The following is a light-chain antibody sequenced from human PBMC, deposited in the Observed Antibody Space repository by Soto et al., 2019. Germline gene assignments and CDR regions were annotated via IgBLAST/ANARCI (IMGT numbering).Light chain of an antibody. CDR2: AAS. V-gene: IGKV1-39*01. CDR1: QTISNY. CDR3: QQSYSTLMYT. J-gene: IGKJ2*01. Sequence: DIQMTQSPSSLSASLGDRVTITCRASQTISNYLNWYQQKPGKAPKLLIYAASSLQFGVPSRFSGSGSGTDFTLTISSLQPEDFATYYCQQSYSTLMYTFGQGTKVEIK.